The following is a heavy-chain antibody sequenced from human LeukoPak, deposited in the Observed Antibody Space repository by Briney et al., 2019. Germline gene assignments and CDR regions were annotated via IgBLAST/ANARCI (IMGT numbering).Heavy chain of an antibody. Sequence: GASVKVSCKVSGYTLTELSMHWVRQAPGKGREWMGGFDPEDGETIYAQKFQGRVTMSEDTSTDTAYMELSSLRSEDTAVYYCATVAMIQYWYFDLWGRSTLVTVSS. J-gene: IGHJ2*01. CDR2: FDPEDGET. D-gene: IGHD3-22*01. CDR3: ATVAMIQYWYFDL. CDR1: GYTLTELS. V-gene: IGHV1-24*01.